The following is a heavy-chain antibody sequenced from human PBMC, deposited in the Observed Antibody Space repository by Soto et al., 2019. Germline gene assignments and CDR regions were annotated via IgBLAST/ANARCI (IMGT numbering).Heavy chain of an antibody. CDR2: ISYEGSNR. V-gene: IGHV3-30*03. J-gene: IGHJ6*02. CDR3: APDYGEYNFNYGMDV. D-gene: IGHD4-17*01. CDR1: GFRFSAYA. Sequence: PGGSLRLSCAASGFRFSAYAMHWVRQAPGKGLEWVAVISYEGSNRFYADSVKGRFTVSRDNSKNMVYLQMNSLRGGDAAVFYCAPDYGEYNFNYGMDVWGQGTTVTVSS.